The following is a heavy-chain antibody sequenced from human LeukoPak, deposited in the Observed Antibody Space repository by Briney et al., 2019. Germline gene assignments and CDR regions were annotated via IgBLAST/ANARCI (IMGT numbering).Heavy chain of an antibody. CDR2: IYTSGST. V-gene: IGHV4-61*02. J-gene: IGHJ4*02. CDR1: GGSISSGSYY. D-gene: IGHD5-24*01. Sequence: PPQTLSLTCTVSGGSISSGSYYWSWIRQPAGKGLEWIGRIYTSGSTNYNPSLKSRVTISVDTSKNQFSLKLSSVTAADTAMYYCARNIGDGYNSMGHWGQGTLVTVSS. CDR3: ARNIGDGYNSMGH.